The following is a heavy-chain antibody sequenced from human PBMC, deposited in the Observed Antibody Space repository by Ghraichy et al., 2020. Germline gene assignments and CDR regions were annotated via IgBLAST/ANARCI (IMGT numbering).Heavy chain of an antibody. Sequence: ASVKVSCKASGYTFTSYGISWVRQAPGQGLEWMGWISAYNGNTNYAQKLQGRVTMTTDTSTSTAYMELRSLRSDDTAVYYCARVKYRVRVAPLGCPDYWGQGTLVTVSS. CDR3: ARVKYRVRVAPLGCPDY. V-gene: IGHV1-18*01. CDR2: ISAYNGNT. J-gene: IGHJ4*02. CDR1: GYTFTSYG. D-gene: IGHD6-6*01.